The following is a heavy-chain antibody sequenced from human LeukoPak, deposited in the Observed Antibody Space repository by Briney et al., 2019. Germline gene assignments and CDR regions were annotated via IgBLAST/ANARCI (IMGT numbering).Heavy chain of an antibody. CDR1: GGTFSSYA. V-gene: IGHV1-69*04. CDR3: ARSTVVIDY. Sequence: GASVKVPCKASGGTFSSYAISWVRQAPGQGLEWMGRIIPILGIANYAQKFQGRVTITADKSTSAAYMELSSLRSEDTAVYYCARSTVVIDYWGQGTLVTVSS. CDR2: IIPILGIA. J-gene: IGHJ4*02. D-gene: IGHD4-23*01.